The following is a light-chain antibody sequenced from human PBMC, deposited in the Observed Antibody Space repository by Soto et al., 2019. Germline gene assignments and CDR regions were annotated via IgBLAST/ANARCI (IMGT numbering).Light chain of an antibody. V-gene: IGKV3-15*01. CDR1: QSVGSN. CDR3: QQDNNWPPDRT. J-gene: IGKJ1*01. Sequence: EIVMTQSPATLSVSPGERATLSCRASQSVGSNLAWYQQKPGQAPRLLIYGASTRATGIPARFSGSGSRTELALTITSLQSEDFAIYFCQQDNNWPPDRTFGQGIKVEIK. CDR2: GAS.